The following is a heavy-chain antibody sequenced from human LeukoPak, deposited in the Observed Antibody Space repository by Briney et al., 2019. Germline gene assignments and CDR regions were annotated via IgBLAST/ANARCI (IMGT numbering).Heavy chain of an antibody. CDR3: ARGHTAMVRRGFDY. J-gene: IGHJ4*02. Sequence: SETLSLTCAVYGGSFSGYYWSWIRQPPGKGLEWIGEINHSGSTNYNPSLKSRVTISVDTSKNQFSLKLSSVTAADTAVYYCARGHTAMVRRGFDYWGQGTLVTVSS. CDR1: GGSFSGYY. CDR2: INHSGST. D-gene: IGHD5-18*01. V-gene: IGHV4-34*01.